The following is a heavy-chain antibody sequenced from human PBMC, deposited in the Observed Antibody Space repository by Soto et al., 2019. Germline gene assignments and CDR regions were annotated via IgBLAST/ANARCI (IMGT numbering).Heavy chain of an antibody. CDR2: IWYDGSNK. D-gene: IGHD3-3*01. V-gene: IGHV3-33*01. J-gene: IGHJ3*02. CDR1: GFTFSSYG. Sequence: GGSLRLSCAASGFTFSSYGMHWVRQAPGKGLEWVAVIWYDGSNKYYADSVKGRFTISRDNSKNTLYLQMNSLRAEDTAVYYCARENHPPPHPVLRFLEWSGAFDIWGQGTMVTVSS. CDR3: ARENHPPPHPVLRFLEWSGAFDI.